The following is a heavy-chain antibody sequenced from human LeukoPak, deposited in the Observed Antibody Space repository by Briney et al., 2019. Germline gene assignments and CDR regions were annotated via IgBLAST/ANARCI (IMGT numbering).Heavy chain of an antibody. CDR2: IYNSEIT. CDR1: GGSISSYY. CDR3: AREVGSGSYYWFDP. J-gene: IGHJ5*02. V-gene: IGHV4-59*12. D-gene: IGHD1-26*01. Sequence: SETLSLTCTVSGGSISSYYWSWIRQPPGKGLEWLGYIYNSEITNYNSSLKSRVTISVDTSKNQFSLKLSSVTAADTAVYYCAREVGSGSYYWFDPWGQGTLVTVSS.